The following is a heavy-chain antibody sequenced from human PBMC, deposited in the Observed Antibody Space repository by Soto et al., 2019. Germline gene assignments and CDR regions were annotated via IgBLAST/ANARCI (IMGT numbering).Heavy chain of an antibody. CDR1: GFTVSSNY. V-gene: IGHV3-53*04. CDR3: ARGSGQGYYNFWSGYVGAFDI. J-gene: IGHJ3*02. CDR2: IYSGGST. Sequence: EVQLVESGGGLVQPGGSLRLSCAASGFTVSSNYMSWVRQAPGKGLEWVSVIYSGGSTYYADSVKGRFTISRHNSKNTLYLQMNSLRDDEAAMYYCARGSGQGYYNFWSGYVGAFDIWGQGTMVTVSS. D-gene: IGHD3-3*01.